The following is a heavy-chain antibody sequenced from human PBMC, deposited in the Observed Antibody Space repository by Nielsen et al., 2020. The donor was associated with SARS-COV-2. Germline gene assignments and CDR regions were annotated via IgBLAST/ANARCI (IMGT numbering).Heavy chain of an antibody. Sequence: TLSLTCTVSGGSISSYYWSWIRQPPGKGLEWIGYIYYSGSTNYNPSLKSRVTISVDTSKNQFSLKLSSVTAADTAVYYCARGRRFPPYYFDYWGQGTLVTVSS. CDR2: IYYSGST. CDR3: ARGRRFPPYYFDY. V-gene: IGHV4-59*01. J-gene: IGHJ4*02. D-gene: IGHD2-21*01. CDR1: GGSISSYY.